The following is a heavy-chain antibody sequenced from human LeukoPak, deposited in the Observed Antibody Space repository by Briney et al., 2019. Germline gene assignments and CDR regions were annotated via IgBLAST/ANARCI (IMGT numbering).Heavy chain of an antibody. CDR1: GGTLSSYA. J-gene: IGHJ6*02. V-gene: IGHV1-69*13. D-gene: IGHD1-26*01. Sequence: SVKVSCKASGGTLSSYAISWVRQAPGQGLEWMGGIIPIFGTANYAQKFQGRVTITADESTSTAYMELSSLRSEDTAVYYCARVPSWELLAPFYYYGMDVWGQGTTVTVSS. CDR3: ARVPSWELLAPFYYYGMDV. CDR2: IIPIFGTA.